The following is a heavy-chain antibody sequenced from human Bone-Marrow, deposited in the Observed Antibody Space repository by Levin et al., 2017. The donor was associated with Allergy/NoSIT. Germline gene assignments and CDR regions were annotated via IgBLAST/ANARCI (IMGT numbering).Heavy chain of an antibody. CDR3: ARATAKNYGADF. Sequence: VSCISGSGSYIYYMDSVRGRFTISRDSAQNSVYLQMNSLRVEDTAVYYCARATAKNYGADFWGQGTLVTVSS. CDR2: ISGSGSYI. J-gene: IGHJ4*02. D-gene: IGHD4-17*01. V-gene: IGHV3-21*06.